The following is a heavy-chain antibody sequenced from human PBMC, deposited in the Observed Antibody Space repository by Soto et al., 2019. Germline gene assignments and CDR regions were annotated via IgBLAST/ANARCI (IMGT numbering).Heavy chain of an antibody. CDR2: IYYSGST. V-gene: IGHV4-39*01. CDR3: ARHPQRVPTYFQH. Sequence: SETLSLTCTVSDGSISSSSYYWGWIRQPPGKGLEWIGSIYYSGSTYYNPSLKSRVTISVDTSKNQLSLKLSSVTAADTAVYYCARHPQRVPTYFQHWGQGTLVTVSS. J-gene: IGHJ1*01. CDR1: DGSISSSSYY.